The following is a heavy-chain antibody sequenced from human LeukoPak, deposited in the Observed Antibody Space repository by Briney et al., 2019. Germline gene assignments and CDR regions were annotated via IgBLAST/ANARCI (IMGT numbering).Heavy chain of an antibody. CDR1: GFTFSDYY. Sequence: GGSLRLSCAASGFTFSDYYMSWIRQAPGKGLEWVSYISSSGNTKYYADSVKGRFTISRDNAKNSLYLQMDNLRAEDTGVYYCARDFYDGFALDYWGQGTLVTVSS. V-gene: IGHV3-11*04. D-gene: IGHD2/OR15-2a*01. CDR3: ARDFYDGFALDY. J-gene: IGHJ4*02. CDR2: ISSSGNTK.